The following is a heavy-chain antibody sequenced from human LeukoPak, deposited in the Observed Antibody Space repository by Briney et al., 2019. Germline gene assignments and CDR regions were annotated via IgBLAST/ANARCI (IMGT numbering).Heavy chain of an antibody. CDR3: ARVLRGAVTSNCFDP. CDR2: ISNSGTT. Sequence: SETLSLTCTVSGGSINDYYWTWIRQAPAKGLEWLGYISNSGTTDYNPSLKSRVTMSVDTSTNEFSLKVTSVTAADTAMYYCARVLRGAVTSNCFDPWGQGTLVTVSS. CDR1: GGSINDYY. D-gene: IGHD4-17*01. J-gene: IGHJ5*02. V-gene: IGHV4-59*01.